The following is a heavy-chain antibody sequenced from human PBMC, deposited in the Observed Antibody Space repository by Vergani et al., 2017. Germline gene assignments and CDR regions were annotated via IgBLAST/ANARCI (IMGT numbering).Heavy chain of an antibody. J-gene: IGHJ3*02. Sequence: QVQLVQSGAEVKKPGASVKVSCKASGYTFTSYGISWVRQAPGQGLEWMGGIIPIFGTANYAQKFQGRVTITADESTSTAYMELSSLRSEETAVYYCARESPTMIRGGNDAFDIWGQGTMVTVSS. D-gene: IGHD3-10*01. CDR1: GYTFTSYG. CDR2: IIPIFGTA. V-gene: IGHV1-69*13. CDR3: ARESPTMIRGGNDAFDI.